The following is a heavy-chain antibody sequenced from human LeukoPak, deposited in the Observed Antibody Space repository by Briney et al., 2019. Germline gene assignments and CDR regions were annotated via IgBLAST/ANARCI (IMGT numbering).Heavy chain of an antibody. D-gene: IGHD3-22*01. CDR1: GSTFSSYW. CDR2: IKYDGSDK. CDR3: AKSDNTGYYTTYYFDS. J-gene: IGHJ4*02. V-gene: IGHV3-7*02. Sequence: GGSLRLSCAASGSTFSSYWMNWARQAPGKGLEWVANIKYDGSDKYYVDSVKGRFTISRDNAKNSLYLQMNSLRAEDTAVYYCAKSDNTGYYTTYYFDSWGRGTLVTVSS.